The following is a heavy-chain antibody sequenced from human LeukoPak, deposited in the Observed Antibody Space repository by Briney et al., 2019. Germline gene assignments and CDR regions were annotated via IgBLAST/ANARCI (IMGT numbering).Heavy chain of an antibody. J-gene: IGHJ6*02. D-gene: IGHD5-12*01. CDR1: GGTFSSYA. CDR3: ARAHVVATDYYGMDV. CDR2: IIPIFGTA. V-gene: IGHV1-69*01. Sequence: ASVKVSCEASGGTFSSYAISWVRLAPGQGLEWMGGIIPIFGTANYAQKFQGRVTITADESTSTAYMELSSLRSEDTAVYYCARAHVVATDYYGMDVWGQGTTVTVSS.